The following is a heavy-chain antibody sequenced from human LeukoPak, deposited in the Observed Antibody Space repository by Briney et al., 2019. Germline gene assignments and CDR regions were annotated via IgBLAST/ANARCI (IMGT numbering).Heavy chain of an antibody. Sequence: ASVKVSCKASGYTFTSYGISWVRQAPGQGLEWMGWISAYNGNTNYAQKLQGRVTMTTDTSTSTAYMELRSLRSDDTAVYYCARTMTTVLHPAGYYFDYWGQGTLVTVSS. CDR1: GYTFTSYG. V-gene: IGHV1-18*01. D-gene: IGHD4-17*01. J-gene: IGHJ4*02. CDR3: ARTMTTVLHPAGYYFDY. CDR2: ISAYNGNT.